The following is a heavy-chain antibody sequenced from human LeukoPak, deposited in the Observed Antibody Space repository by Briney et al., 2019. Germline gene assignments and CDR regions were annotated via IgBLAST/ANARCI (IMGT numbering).Heavy chain of an antibody. J-gene: IGHJ4*02. CDR3: AKDLRYSSSSGFDY. D-gene: IGHD6-6*01. CDR1: GFTFSSYG. V-gene: IGHV3-33*06. CDR2: VWYDGSNK. Sequence: GGSLRLSCAASGFTFSSYGMHWVRQAPGKGLEWVAVVWYDGSNKYYADSVKGRFTISRDNSKNTLYLQMNSLRAEDTAVYYCAKDLRYSSSSGFDYWGQGTLVTVSS.